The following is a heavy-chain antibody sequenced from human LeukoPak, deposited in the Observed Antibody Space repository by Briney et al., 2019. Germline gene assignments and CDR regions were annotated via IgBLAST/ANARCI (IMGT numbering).Heavy chain of an antibody. J-gene: IGHJ4*02. Sequence: PGGCLRLSCVAFGFTFEDYTMHWVRQAPGKTLEWVTLVNWHGTTYYTHSVKGRFTISRDNSKNSLYLQMDTLRSDDTAFYYCVKDLSYESSGSVFDYWGQGTLVTVSS. D-gene: IGHD3-22*01. CDR2: VNWHGTT. V-gene: IGHV3-43*01. CDR1: GFTFEDYT. CDR3: VKDLSYESSGSVFDY.